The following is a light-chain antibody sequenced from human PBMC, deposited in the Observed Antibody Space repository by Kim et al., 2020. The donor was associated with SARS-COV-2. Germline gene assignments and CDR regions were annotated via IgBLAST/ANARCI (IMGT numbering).Light chain of an antibody. CDR3: QQSDSFPYT. J-gene: IGKJ2*01. Sequence: SASVGDRVTVTCRASQTISSYLNWYQKTPGNPPKLLIFAASNLQSGVPTRFTGSGSGTDFTLTISSLQPEDFASYYCQQSDSFPYTFGLGTKLEI. CDR2: AAS. V-gene: IGKV1-39*01. CDR1: QTISSY.